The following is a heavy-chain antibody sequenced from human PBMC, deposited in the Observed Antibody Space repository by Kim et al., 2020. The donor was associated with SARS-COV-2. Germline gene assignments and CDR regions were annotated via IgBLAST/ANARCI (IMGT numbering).Heavy chain of an antibody. V-gene: IGHV3-43*02. J-gene: IGHJ6*02. CDR3: AKGGPGSTVTTDYYYYGMDV. CDR2: ISGDGGST. CDR1: GFTFDDYA. Sequence: GGSLRLSCAASGFTFDDYAMHWVRQAPGKGLEWVSLISGDGGSTYYADSVKGRFTISRDNSKNSLYLQMNSLRTEDTALYYCAKGGPGSTVTTDYYYYGMDVWGQGTTVTVSS. D-gene: IGHD4-17*01.